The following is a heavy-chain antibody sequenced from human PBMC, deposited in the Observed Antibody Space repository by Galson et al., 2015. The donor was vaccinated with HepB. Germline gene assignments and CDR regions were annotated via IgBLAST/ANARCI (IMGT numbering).Heavy chain of an antibody. D-gene: IGHD1-1*01. Sequence: SLRLSCAASDFTITNARMHWVRQAPGKGLEWVGHIKTKTDGGTADYAAPVKGRFTISRDDSKNIVYLQMDSLRTEDTALYYCVTSGRIGYWGQGTLVTVSS. V-gene: IGHV3-15*07. CDR3: VTSGRIGY. CDR1: DFTITNAR. CDR2: IKTKTDGGTA. J-gene: IGHJ4*02.